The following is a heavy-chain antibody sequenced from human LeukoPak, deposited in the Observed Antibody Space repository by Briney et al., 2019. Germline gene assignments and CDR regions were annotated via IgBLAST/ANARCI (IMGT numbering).Heavy chain of an antibody. CDR1: GFTFSSYS. CDR3: ARDLGELDAPDY. CDR2: ISSSGRYI. Sequence: GGSLTLSCAASGFTFSSYSVNWVRQAPGKGLEWVSSISSSGRYIYYADSVKGRFTIFRDNAKNSLYLQMNSLRAEDTAVYYCARDLGELDAPDYWGQGNLVTVSS. D-gene: IGHD3-10*01. V-gene: IGHV3-21*01. J-gene: IGHJ4*02.